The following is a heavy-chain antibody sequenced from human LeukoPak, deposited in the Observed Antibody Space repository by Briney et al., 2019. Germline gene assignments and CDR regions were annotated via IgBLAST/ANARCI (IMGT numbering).Heavy chain of an antibody. CDR3: VRWKKPGWDMSYFDY. D-gene: IGHD1-1*01. J-gene: IGHJ4*02. Sequence: PGGSLRLSCAASRFNFNSFVMGWVRQPPGKGLEWVSSISTSSGYIFYADSLKGRVTISRDNAKNSLYLQMNSLRAEDTAVYYCVRWKKPGWDMSYFDYWGQGILVTVSS. V-gene: IGHV3-21*06. CDR1: RFNFNSFV. CDR2: ISTSSGYI.